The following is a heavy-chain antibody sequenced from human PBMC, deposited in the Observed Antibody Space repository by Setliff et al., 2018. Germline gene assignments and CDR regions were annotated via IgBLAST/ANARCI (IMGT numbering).Heavy chain of an antibody. CDR3: ATGPRDNRNFLNWLGS. Sequence: LRLSCAASGITFKNAWMTWVRQAPGKGLEWVGRIKSTTEDASTDLAAAVKGRFSMSRDDSRNTVYLQMSSLKSEDTAVYYCATGPRDNRNFLNWLGSWGQGTLVTVSS. D-gene: IGHD3-9*01. CDR2: IKSTTEDAST. J-gene: IGHJ5*01. V-gene: IGHV3-15*01. CDR1: GITFKNAW.